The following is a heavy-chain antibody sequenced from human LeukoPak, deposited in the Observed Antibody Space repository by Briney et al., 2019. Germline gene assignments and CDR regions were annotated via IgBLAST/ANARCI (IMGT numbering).Heavy chain of an antibody. V-gene: IGHV3-7*03. CDR2: INQDGSEK. Sequence: GGSLRLSCAASGFTFSTYWMSWVRQAPGKGLEWVANINQDGSEKYYVDSVKGRFTISRDNAKKSLYLQMNSLRAGDTAVYYCARGEYQLPGDSWGQGTLVTVSS. J-gene: IGHJ4*02. CDR1: GFTFSTYW. CDR3: ARGEYQLPGDS. D-gene: IGHD2-2*01.